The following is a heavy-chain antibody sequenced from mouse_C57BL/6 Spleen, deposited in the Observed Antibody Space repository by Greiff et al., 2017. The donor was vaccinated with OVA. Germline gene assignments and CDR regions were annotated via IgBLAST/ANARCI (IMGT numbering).Heavy chain of an antibody. D-gene: IGHD1-1*01. CDR1: GFNIKNTY. Sequence: EVQLQESVAELVRPGASVKLSCTASGFNIKNTYMHWVKQRPEQGLEWIGRIDPANGNTKYAPKFQGKATITADTSSNTAYLQLSSLTSEDTAIYYCARDYYGSSPVFDVWGTGTTVTVSS. V-gene: IGHV14-3*01. J-gene: IGHJ1*03. CDR3: ARDYYGSSPVFDV. CDR2: IDPANGNT.